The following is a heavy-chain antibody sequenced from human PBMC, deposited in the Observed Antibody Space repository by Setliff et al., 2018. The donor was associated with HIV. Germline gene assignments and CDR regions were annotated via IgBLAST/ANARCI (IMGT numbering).Heavy chain of an antibody. CDR2: ISRNSDTI. Sequence: PGGSLRLSCAASGVTFSSYSMNWVRQAPGKGLEWLSYISRNSDTIYYAESVKGRFTISRDNAKNSPYLQMNSLRAEDTAVYYCAREDTLVATNVGYYYYYMDVWGKGTTVTVSS. J-gene: IGHJ6*03. D-gene: IGHD5-12*01. V-gene: IGHV3-48*04. CDR1: GVTFSSYS. CDR3: AREDTLVATNVGYYYYYMDV.